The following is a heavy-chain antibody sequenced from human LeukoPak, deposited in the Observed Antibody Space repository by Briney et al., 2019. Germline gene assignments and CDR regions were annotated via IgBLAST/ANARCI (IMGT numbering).Heavy chain of an antibody. CDR3: VKEAAFYDH. D-gene: IGHD6-13*01. Sequence: GGSPRLSCSASGFTFSRSPMHWVRQAPGKGLEYVSAISSDGVSTYYGASVKGRFTISRDNSKNTLYLQMSSLRVEDTALYYCVKEAAFYDHWGPGTLVTVSS. J-gene: IGHJ5*02. CDR1: GFTFSRSP. CDR2: ISSDGVST. V-gene: IGHV3-64D*06.